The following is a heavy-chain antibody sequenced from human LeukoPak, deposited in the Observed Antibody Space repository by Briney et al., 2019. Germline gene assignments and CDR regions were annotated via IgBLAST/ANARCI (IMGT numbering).Heavy chain of an antibody. CDR2: ISSSGSTI. CDR3: ARGEGNFYDFDS. J-gene: IGHJ4*02. Sequence: EAGGSLRLSCAASGFTFSSYEMNWVRQAPGKGLEWVSYISSSGSTIYYADSVKGRFTISRDNAKNSLYLQMNSLRAEDTAVYYCARGEGNFYDFDSWGQGTLVTVSS. V-gene: IGHV3-48*03. D-gene: IGHD3-22*01. CDR1: GFTFSSYE.